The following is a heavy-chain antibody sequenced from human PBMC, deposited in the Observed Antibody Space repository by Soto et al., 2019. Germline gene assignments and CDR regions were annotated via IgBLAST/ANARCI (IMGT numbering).Heavy chain of an antibody. J-gene: IGHJ4*02. CDR1: GYTLTSYG. Sequence: QVQLVQSGAEVKKPGASVKVSCKASGYTLTSYGISWVRQAPGQGLEWMGWISDDNGNTNQVQKLQGRVTMTTDTATSKEYMELKSLRYDDTAGYYCAREYCSSTRCYQPDYGGQGTLVTVSS. CDR2: ISDDNGNT. V-gene: IGHV1-18*01. D-gene: IGHD2-2*01. CDR3: AREYCSSTRCYQPDY.